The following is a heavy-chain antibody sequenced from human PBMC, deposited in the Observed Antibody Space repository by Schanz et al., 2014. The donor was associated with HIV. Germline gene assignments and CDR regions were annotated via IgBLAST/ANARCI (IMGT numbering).Heavy chain of an antibody. CDR2: ISSSSTTR. J-gene: IGHJ6*02. Sequence: EQLVESGGTSVQPGGSLRLSCAASGFTFSTYRMNWVRQAPGKGLEWVSYISSSSTTRHYADSVKGRFTISRDNAKNSLSLQMNSLRDEDTAVYYCARSPSYGMDVWGQGTTVTVSS. CDR1: GFTFSTYR. CDR3: ARSPSYGMDV. V-gene: IGHV3-48*02.